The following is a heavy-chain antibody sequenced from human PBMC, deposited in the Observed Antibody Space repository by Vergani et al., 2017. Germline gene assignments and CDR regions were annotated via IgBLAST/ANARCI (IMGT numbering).Heavy chain of an antibody. CDR2: INSDGSST. Sequence: EVQLVESGGGLVQPGGSLRLSCAASGFTFSSYWMHWVRQAPGKGLVWVSRINSDGSSTSYADSVKGRFTISRDNAKNTLYLQMNSLRAEDTAVYYCARDSGRYSYGRGFDYWSQGTLVTVSS. CDR3: ARDSGRYSYGRGFDY. J-gene: IGHJ4*02. V-gene: IGHV3-74*01. D-gene: IGHD5-18*01. CDR1: GFTFSSYW.